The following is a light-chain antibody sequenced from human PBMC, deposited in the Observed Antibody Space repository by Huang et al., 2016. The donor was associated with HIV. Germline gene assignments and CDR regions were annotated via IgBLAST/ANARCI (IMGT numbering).Light chain of an antibody. Sequence: ERVMTQSPVTLSVSPGERATFSCRASQSISSKLAWYQQTPGQAPRLLIYGSSTRATGNPARFSGSGSGTEFTLTISSLQSEDFAVYYCQQYNNWPFTFGPGTRVDIK. V-gene: IGKV3-15*01. CDR2: GSS. J-gene: IGKJ3*01. CDR3: QQYNNWPFT. CDR1: QSISSK.